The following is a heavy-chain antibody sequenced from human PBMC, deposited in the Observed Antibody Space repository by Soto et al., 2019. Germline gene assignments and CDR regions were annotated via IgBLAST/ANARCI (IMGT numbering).Heavy chain of an antibody. Sequence: SVKVSCKASGGTFSNYAITWVRQAPGQGLEWLGRIIPNNGSANFAQKLQGRVTMTTDTSTTTAYMELRSLRSDDTAVYYCASYYYGSGSYYSYYGMDVWGQGTTVTVSS. J-gene: IGHJ6*02. CDR1: GGTFSNYA. CDR2: IIPNNGSA. V-gene: IGHV1-69*04. CDR3: ASYYYGSGSYYSYYGMDV. D-gene: IGHD3-10*01.